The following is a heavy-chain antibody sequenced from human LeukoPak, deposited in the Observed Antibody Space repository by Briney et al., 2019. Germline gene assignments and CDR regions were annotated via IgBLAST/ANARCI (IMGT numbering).Heavy chain of an antibody. CDR2: ISGSGGKT. CDR1: GFSFSNYG. D-gene: IGHD3/OR15-3a*01. V-gene: IGHV3-23*01. Sequence: GGSLRLSCAASGFSFSNYGMNWVRQAPGKGLEWGSGISGSGGKTYYADSVKGRFTISRDNFKNTLYLQMNSLRAEDTAVYYCAKDWTGTKPFDLWGRGTLVTVSS. CDR3: AKDWTGTKPFDL. J-gene: IGHJ2*01.